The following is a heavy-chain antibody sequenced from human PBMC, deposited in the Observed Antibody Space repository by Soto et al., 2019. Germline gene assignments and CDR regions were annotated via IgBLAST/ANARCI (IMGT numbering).Heavy chain of an antibody. J-gene: IGHJ4*02. CDR3: ARYRHYGDYRHFDH. CDR2: IYHTGST. Sequence: QLQLQESGSGLVKSSQTLSLTCAVSGGSISSGGFSWSWIRQTPGKGLQWLGSIYHTGSTSYNPSLNSRVTMSVDRSKSQFSLKLTSMTAADTAVYFCARYRHYGDYRHFDHWGQGTLVTVSS. D-gene: IGHD4-17*01. CDR1: GGSISSGGFS. V-gene: IGHV4-30-2*01.